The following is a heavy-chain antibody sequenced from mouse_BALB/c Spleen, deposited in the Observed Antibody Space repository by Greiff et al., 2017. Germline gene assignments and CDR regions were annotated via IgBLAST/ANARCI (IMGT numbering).Heavy chain of an antibody. J-gene: IGHJ1*01. D-gene: IGHD1-1*01. CDR3: ARGDYYGSKYFDV. CDR1: GFTFSSFG. Sequence: EVMLVESGGGLVQPGGSRKLSCAASGFTFSSFGMHWVRQAPEKGLEWVAYISSGSSTIYYADTVKGRFTISRDNPKNTLFLQMTSLRSEDTAMYYFARGDYYGSKYFDVWGAGTTVTVSS. CDR2: ISSGSSTI. V-gene: IGHV5-17*02.